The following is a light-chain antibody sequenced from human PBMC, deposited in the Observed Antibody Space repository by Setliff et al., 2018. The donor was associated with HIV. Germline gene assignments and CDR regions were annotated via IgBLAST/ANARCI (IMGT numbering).Light chain of an antibody. CDR2: DVS. CDR1: SSDVGSYDF. CDR3: ASYRPNDLGV. V-gene: IGLV2-14*03. Sequence: SALIQPASVSGSPGQSVTVSCTGTSSDVGSYDFVSWYQQLPGKAPKLLIYDVSDRPSGVSHRFSGSKSGNTASLTISGLQSEDEADYYCASYRPNDLGVFGTGTKVTVL. J-gene: IGLJ1*01.